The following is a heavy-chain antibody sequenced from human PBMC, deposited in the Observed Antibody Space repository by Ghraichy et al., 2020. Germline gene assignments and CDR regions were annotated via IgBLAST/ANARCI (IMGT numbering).Heavy chain of an antibody. V-gene: IGHV1-18*01. J-gene: IGHJ4*02. CDR2: ISPYNGNT. CDR1: GYTFISYG. D-gene: IGHD6-6*01. CDR3: VRDTTYSSSMGDFDY. Sequence: ASVKVSFKASGYTFISYGISWVRQAPGQGLEWMGWISPYNGNTNYEQKLQSRVTMTTDISTSTAYMELRSLRSDDTAVYYCVRDTTYSSSMGDFDYWGQGTLVTVSS.